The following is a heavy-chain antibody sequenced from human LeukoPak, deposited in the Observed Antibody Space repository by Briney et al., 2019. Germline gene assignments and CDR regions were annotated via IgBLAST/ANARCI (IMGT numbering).Heavy chain of an antibody. CDR2: INPNSGGT. D-gene: IGHD3-3*01. J-gene: IGHJ4*02. CDR3: ARVISPWSGWVLGDY. CDR1: GYTFTGYY. Sequence: ASVKVSCKASGYTFTGYYMHWVRQAPGQGLEWMGRINPNSGGTNYAQKFQSRVTMTRDTSISTAYMELSRLRSDDTAVYYCARVISPWSGWVLGDYWGQGTLVTVSS. V-gene: IGHV1-2*06.